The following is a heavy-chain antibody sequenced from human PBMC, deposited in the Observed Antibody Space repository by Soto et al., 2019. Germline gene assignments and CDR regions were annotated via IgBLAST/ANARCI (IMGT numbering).Heavy chain of an antibody. Sequence: GESLKISCQASGYRFPNYWIGWVRQMPGKGLEWMGIIYPGDSDKRYSPSFQGQVTISVDKSINTAYLQWSSLKASDTAMYYCARQKAGSYSEASFCYGMDVWGRGTTVTVS. J-gene: IGHJ6*02. CDR1: GYRFPNYW. D-gene: IGHD1-26*01. CDR3: ARQKAGSYSEASFCYGMDV. V-gene: IGHV5-51*01. CDR2: IYPGDSDK.